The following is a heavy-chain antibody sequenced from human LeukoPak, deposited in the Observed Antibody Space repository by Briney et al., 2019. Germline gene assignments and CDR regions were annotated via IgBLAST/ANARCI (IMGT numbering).Heavy chain of an antibody. Sequence: GGSLRLSCAASGFTFSIYAMSWVRQAPGKGLEWGSTIRGSGDSRFYADSVKGRVTISRDISKNTLYIQMNSLRAEDTAVYYCAKVATGPTGYLDYWGQGTLVTVSS. J-gene: IGHJ4*02. V-gene: IGHV3-23*01. D-gene: IGHD1-7*01. CDR2: IRGSGDSR. CDR1: GFTFSIYA. CDR3: AKVATGPTGYLDY.